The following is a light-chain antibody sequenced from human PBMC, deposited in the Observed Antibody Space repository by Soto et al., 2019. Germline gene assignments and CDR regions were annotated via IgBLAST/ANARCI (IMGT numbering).Light chain of an antibody. CDR3: QYYDSSLSGSV. J-gene: IGLJ3*02. CDR2: GNS. CDR1: SSNIGAGYD. Sequence: QSVLTQPPSVSGAPGQRVTISCTGSSSNIGAGYDVHWYQQLPGTAPKLLIYGNSNRPSGVPDRFSGSKSGTSASLAITGLRAEDEADYYCQYYDSSLSGSVFGGGTKLNVL. V-gene: IGLV1-40*01.